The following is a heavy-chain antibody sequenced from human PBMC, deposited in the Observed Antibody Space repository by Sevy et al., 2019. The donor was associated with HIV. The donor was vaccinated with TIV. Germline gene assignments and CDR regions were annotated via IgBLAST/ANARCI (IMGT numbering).Heavy chain of an antibody. CDR2: IYWDDDK. Sequence: SGPTVNPTQTLTLTCSFSGLSLTTSGVGVGWIRQPPGEALEWLALIYWDDDKRYSPSLKTRLTISKDTSKNQVVLTMTNMDPVDTATYYCAHRRPLYFYGSYDFDYWGQGTLVTVSS. D-gene: IGHD3-10*01. CDR3: AHRRPLYFYGSYDFDY. CDR1: GLSLTTSGVG. J-gene: IGHJ4*02. V-gene: IGHV2-5*02.